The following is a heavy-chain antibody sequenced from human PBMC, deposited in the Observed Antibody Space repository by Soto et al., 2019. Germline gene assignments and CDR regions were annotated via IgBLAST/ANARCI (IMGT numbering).Heavy chain of an antibody. CDR2: IFGSGRTT. CDR1: GFDFSSDV. J-gene: IGHJ3*01. CDR3: AKSQSGSFFAAFDL. V-gene: IGHV3-23*01. D-gene: IGHD1-26*01. Sequence: PGGSLRLSCAASGFDFSSDVMNLVRQAPGKGLEWVASIFGSGRTTYYADSVKGRFNISRDNSKNTLYLQLNSLRVEDTALYYCAKSQSGSFFAAFDLWGQGTMVTVSS.